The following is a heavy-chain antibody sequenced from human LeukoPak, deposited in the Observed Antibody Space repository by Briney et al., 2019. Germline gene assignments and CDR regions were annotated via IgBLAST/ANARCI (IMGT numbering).Heavy chain of an antibody. CDR3: ARDWGSMDSGYYYHYFDY. CDR2: IYSGGST. Sequence: GGSLRLSCAASGFTVSSNYMSWVRQAPGKGLEWVSVIYSGGSTYYADSVKGRFTISRDNSKNTLYLQMNSLRAEDTAVYYCARDWGSMDSGYYYHYFDYWGQGTLVTVSS. V-gene: IGHV3-53*01. CDR1: GFTVSSNY. D-gene: IGHD3-22*01. J-gene: IGHJ4*02.